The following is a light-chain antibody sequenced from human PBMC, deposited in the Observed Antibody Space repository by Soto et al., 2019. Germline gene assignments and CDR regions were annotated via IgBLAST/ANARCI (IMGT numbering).Light chain of an antibody. Sequence: QSVLTQPASVSESPGQSITISCTGTSSDVGSYNLVSWYQQHPGKAPKLMIYEVSKRPSGVSNRFSGSKFGNTASLTISGLQAEDEADYYCCSYAGSSTLVVFGTGTKVTVL. V-gene: IGLV2-23*02. CDR1: SSDVGSYNL. J-gene: IGLJ1*01. CDR3: CSYAGSSTLVV. CDR2: EVS.